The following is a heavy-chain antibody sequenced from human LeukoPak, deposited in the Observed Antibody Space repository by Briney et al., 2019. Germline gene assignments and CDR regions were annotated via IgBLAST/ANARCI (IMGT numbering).Heavy chain of an antibody. CDR1: GFTVSSIH. D-gene: IGHD3-22*01. CDR3: ARGGRGSAAVVAPRSFDI. J-gene: IGHJ3*02. Sequence: GGSLRLSCAASGFTVSSIHMVWVRQAPGKGLEWVSVTYTGGNSYYADSVKGRFIISRDISKSTLYLQMNSLRAEDSALYYCARGGRGSAAVVAPRSFDIWGQGTMVTVSS. V-gene: IGHV3-53*01. CDR2: TYTGGNS.